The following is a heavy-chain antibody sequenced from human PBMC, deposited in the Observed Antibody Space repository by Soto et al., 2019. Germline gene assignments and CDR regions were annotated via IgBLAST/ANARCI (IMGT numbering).Heavy chain of an antibody. D-gene: IGHD4-17*01. CDR2: IYPGDSDT. Sequence: PGESLKISCKTSGYSFMNFWIDWVRQMPGKGLEWMAMIYPGDSDTTYGPSFQGQVTISADTPINTAYLHWSSLKASDTAMYFCATHPSPPYDFTYGDFWGRGTLVTVSS. J-gene: IGHJ4*02. V-gene: IGHV5-51*01. CDR1: GYSFMNFW. CDR3: ATHPSPPYDFTYGDF.